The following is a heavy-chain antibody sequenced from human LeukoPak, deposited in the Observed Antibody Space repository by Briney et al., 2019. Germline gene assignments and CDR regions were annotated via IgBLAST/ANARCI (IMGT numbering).Heavy chain of an antibody. CDR1: GGSFSGYY. D-gene: IGHD3-10*01. Sequence: SETLSLTCAVYGGSFSGYYWSWIRQPPGKGLEWIGEINHSGSTNYNPSLKSRVTISVDTSKNQFSLKLSSVTAADTAVYYCARVSSGSYYNLGYYYYYMDVWGKGTTVTISS. J-gene: IGHJ6*03. CDR2: INHSGST. CDR3: ARVSSGSYYNLGYYYYYMDV. V-gene: IGHV4-34*01.